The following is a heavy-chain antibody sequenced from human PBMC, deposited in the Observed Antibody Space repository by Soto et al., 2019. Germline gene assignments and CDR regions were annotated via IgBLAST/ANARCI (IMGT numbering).Heavy chain of an antibody. D-gene: IGHD3-10*01. CDR2: ISSSSSTI. CDR1: GFTFSSYS. J-gene: IGHJ6*02. Sequence: EVQLVESGGGLVQPGGSLRLSCAASGFTFSSYSMNWVRQAPGKGLEWVSYISSSSSTIYYADSVKGRFTISRDNAKNSLYLQMNSLRDEDTAVYYCARVGSTMVRGVVDYGMDVWGQGTTVTVSS. CDR3: ARVGSTMVRGVVDYGMDV. V-gene: IGHV3-48*02.